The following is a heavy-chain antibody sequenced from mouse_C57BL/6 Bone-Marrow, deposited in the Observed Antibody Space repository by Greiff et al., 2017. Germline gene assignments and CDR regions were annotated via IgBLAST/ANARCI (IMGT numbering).Heavy chain of an antibody. CDR3: ARNFWYFDV. Sequence: EVKLMESGGGLVKPGGSLKLSCAASGFTFSSYTMSWVRQTPEKRLEWVATISGGGGNTYYPDSVKGRFTISRDNAKNTLYLQMSSLRSEDTALYYCARNFWYFDVWGTGTTVTVSS. CDR1: GFTFSSYT. V-gene: IGHV5-9*01. J-gene: IGHJ1*03. CDR2: ISGGGGNT.